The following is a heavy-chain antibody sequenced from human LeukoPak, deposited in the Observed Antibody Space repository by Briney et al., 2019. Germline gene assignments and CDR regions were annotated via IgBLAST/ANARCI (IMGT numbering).Heavy chain of an antibody. V-gene: IGHV1-8*03. Sequence: ASVKVSCKASGYTFTSYDINWVRQATGQGLEWMGWMNPNSGNTGYAQKFQGRVTITRNTSISTAYMELSSLRSEDTAVYYCARDPDTVYSGSPRGFDPWGQGTLVTVSS. D-gene: IGHD1-26*01. CDR1: GYTFTSYD. J-gene: IGHJ5*02. CDR2: MNPNSGNT. CDR3: ARDPDTVYSGSPRGFDP.